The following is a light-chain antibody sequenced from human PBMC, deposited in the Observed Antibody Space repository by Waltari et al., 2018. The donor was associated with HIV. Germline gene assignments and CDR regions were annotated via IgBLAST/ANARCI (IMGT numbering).Light chain of an antibody. CDR3: SSYTSSNTWV. CDR2: EVS. CDR1: SSDVGYYNR. J-gene: IGLJ3*02. Sequence: QSALTQPPSVSGSPGQSVTISCTGTSSDVGYYNRVSWYQQPPGTAPKLMIFEVSNRPAGVPDRFSGSKSYNTASLTISGLQAEDEADYYCSSYTSSNTWVFGGGTKLTVL. V-gene: IGLV2-18*02.